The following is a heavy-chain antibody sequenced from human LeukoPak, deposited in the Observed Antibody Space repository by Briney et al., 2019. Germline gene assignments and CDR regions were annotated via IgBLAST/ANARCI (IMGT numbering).Heavy chain of an antibody. D-gene: IGHD7-27*01. CDR3: ARDSNWGLWKYYYYGMDV. J-gene: IGHJ6*02. Sequence: ASVNVSCKASGYTFTSYDINWVRQATGQGLEWMGWMNPNSGNTGYAQKFQGRVTMTRDTSISTAYMELSRLRSDDTAVYYCARDSNWGLWKYYYYGMDVWGQGTTVTVSS. V-gene: IGHV1-8*01. CDR2: MNPNSGNT. CDR1: GYTFTSYD.